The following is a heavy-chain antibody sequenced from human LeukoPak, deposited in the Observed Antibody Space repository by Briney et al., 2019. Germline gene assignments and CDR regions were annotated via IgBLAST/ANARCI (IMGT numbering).Heavy chain of an antibody. V-gene: IGHV3-74*01. CDR3: AKGGPRSWSPLLDP. J-gene: IGHJ5*02. CDR2: INSVGSTT. Sequence: GGSLRLSCAASGFTFSSYWMHWVRQAPGKGLVWVSCINSVGSTTTYADSVKGRFTFSRDNAKNTLYLQMNSLRAEDTAVYYCAKGGPRSWSPLLDPWGQGTLVTVSS. CDR1: GFTFSSYW. D-gene: IGHD6-13*01.